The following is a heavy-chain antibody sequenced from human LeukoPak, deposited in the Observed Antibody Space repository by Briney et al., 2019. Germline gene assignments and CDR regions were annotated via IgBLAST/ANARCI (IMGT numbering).Heavy chain of an antibody. CDR3: ARDSYDILTGYSDY. CDR1: GYTFTNYG. J-gene: IGHJ4*02. D-gene: IGHD3-9*01. CDR2: ISTYNGNT. V-gene: IGHV1-18*01. Sequence: ALVKVSCKASGYTFTNYGVSWVRQAPGQGLEWMGWISTYNGNTNYAQKLQGRVTMTTDTSTSTAYMELRSLRSDDTAVYYCARDSYDILTGYSDYWGQGTLVTVSS.